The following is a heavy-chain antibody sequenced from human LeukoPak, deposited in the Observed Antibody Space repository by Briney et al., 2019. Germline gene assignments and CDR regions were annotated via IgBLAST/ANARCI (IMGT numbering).Heavy chain of an antibody. CDR3: ARAPVEMATILDY. CDR2: INPNSGGT. CDR1: GYTFTGYY. V-gene: IGHV1-2*02. D-gene: IGHD5-24*01. J-gene: IGHJ4*02. Sequence: ASVKVSCKASGYTFTGYYMHWVRQAPGQGLEWMGWINPNSGGTNYAQKFQGRVTMTRDASISTAYMELSRLRSDDTAVYYCARAPVEMATILDYWGQGTLVTVSS.